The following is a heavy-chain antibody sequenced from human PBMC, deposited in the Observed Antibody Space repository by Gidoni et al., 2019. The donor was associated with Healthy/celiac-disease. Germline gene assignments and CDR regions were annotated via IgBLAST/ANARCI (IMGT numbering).Heavy chain of an antibody. V-gene: IGHV3-23*01. Sequence: EVQLLESGGGLVQPGGSLRLSCAASGFTFSSYAMSWVRQAPGKGLEWVSAISGSGGSTYYADSVKGRFTISRDNSKNTLYLQMNSLRAEDTAVYYCAKVTKGGTSRAQQLVLYAFDIWGQGTMVTVSS. J-gene: IGHJ3*02. D-gene: IGHD6-13*01. CDR2: ISGSGGST. CDR3: AKVTKGGTSRAQQLVLYAFDI. CDR1: GFTFSSYA.